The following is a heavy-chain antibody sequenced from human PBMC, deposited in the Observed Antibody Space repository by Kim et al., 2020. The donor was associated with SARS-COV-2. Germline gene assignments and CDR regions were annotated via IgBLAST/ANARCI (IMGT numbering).Heavy chain of an antibody. CDR1: GGTFSSYA. CDR3: ASQERFLGMVGAFDI. V-gene: IGHV1-69*13. CDR2: IIPIFGTA. Sequence: SVKVSCKASGGTFSSYAISWVRQAPGQGLEWMGGIIPIFGTANYAQKFQGRVTITADESTSTAYMELSSLRSEDTAVYYCASQERFLGMVGAFDIWGQGTMVTVSS. D-gene: IGHD7-27*01. J-gene: IGHJ3*02.